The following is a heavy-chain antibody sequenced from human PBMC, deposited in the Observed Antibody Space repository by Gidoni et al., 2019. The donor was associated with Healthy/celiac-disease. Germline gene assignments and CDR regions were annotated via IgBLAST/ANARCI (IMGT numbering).Heavy chain of an antibody. CDR2: SSSSSSTI. CDR3: ARGAFGVRHYYYGMDV. Sequence: EVQLVESGGGLVQPGGSLRLSCAASGSPSRRYSMNWVSQAPGKGLEWVSYSSSSSSTIYYAASVKGRFTISRDNAKNSLYLQMNSLRDEDTAVYYCARGAFGVRHYYYGMDVWGQGTTVTVSS. V-gene: IGHV3-48*02. CDR1: GSPSRRYS. J-gene: IGHJ6*02. D-gene: IGHD3-3*01.